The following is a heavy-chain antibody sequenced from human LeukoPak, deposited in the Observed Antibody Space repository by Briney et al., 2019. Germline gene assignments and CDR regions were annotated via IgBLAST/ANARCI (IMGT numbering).Heavy chain of an antibody. J-gene: IGHJ4*02. D-gene: IGHD2-2*01. CDR1: GYYW. CDR3: VSFYETY. Sequence: PGGSLRLSCAASGYYWMHWVRQAPGKGLGWVSHINSDGSWTGCADSVKGRFTISKDNAKNMVYLHMNSLRVDDTAVYYCVSFYETYWGRGTLVTVSS. CDR2: INSDGSWT. V-gene: IGHV3-74*01.